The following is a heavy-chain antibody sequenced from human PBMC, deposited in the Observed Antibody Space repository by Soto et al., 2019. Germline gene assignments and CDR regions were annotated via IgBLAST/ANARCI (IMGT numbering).Heavy chain of an antibody. Sequence: EVHLLESGGGLVQPGGSLRLSCAASGFPFSRYAMSWVRQAPGKGLEWVSDVSAGGRSTYYADSLKGRFTISRDDSKNTLYLQMTSLRGEDTAVYYCAKGGYDFWSERTDYGLDVWGQGTTVTVSS. CDR1: GFPFSRYA. CDR2: VSAGGRST. V-gene: IGHV3-23*01. D-gene: IGHD3-3*01. CDR3: AKGGYDFWSERTDYGLDV. J-gene: IGHJ6*02.